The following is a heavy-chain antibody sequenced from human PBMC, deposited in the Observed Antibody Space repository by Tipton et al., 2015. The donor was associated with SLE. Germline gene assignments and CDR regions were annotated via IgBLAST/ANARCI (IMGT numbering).Heavy chain of an antibody. V-gene: IGHV4-61*01. Sequence: TLSLTCTVSGGSISSSSYYWSWIRQPPGKGLEWIGYIYYSGSTNYNPSLKSRVTISVDTSKNQFSLKLSSVTAADTAVYYCARDWRTHYYDSSGYFHDAFDIWGQGTMVTVSS. D-gene: IGHD3-22*01. CDR1: GGSISSSSYY. J-gene: IGHJ3*02. CDR3: ARDWRTHYYDSSGYFHDAFDI. CDR2: IYYSGST.